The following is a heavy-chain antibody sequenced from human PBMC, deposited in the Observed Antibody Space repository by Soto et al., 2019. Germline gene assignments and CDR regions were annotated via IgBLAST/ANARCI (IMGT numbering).Heavy chain of an antibody. V-gene: IGHV4-31*03. Sequence: PSETLSLTCTVSGGSISSGGYYWSWIRQHPGKGLEWIGYIYYSGSTYYNPSLKSRVTISVDTSKNQFSLKLSSVTAADTAVYYCARAFDSSGPVSRHWFDPWGQGTLVPSPQ. CDR1: GGSISSGGYY. CDR2: IYYSGST. CDR3: ARAFDSSGPVSRHWFDP. D-gene: IGHD3-22*01. J-gene: IGHJ5*02.